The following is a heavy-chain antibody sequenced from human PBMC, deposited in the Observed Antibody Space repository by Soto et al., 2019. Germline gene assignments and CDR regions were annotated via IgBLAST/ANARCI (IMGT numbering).Heavy chain of an antibody. Sequence: EVQLLESGGGLVQPGGSLRLSCAASGFTFSSYAMSWVRQAPGKVLELVSAISGSGGSTYYADSVKGRFTISRDNSKNTLYLQMNSLRAEDTAVYYCAKELGGGTHFDYWGQGTLVTVSS. CDR1: GFTFSSYA. J-gene: IGHJ4*02. D-gene: IGHD3-16*01. CDR3: AKELGGGTHFDY. V-gene: IGHV3-23*01. CDR2: ISGSGGST.